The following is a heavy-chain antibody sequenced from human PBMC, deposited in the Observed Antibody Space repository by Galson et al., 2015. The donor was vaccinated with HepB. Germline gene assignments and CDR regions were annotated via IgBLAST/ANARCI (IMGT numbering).Heavy chain of an antibody. D-gene: IGHD6-19*01. CDR3: AKEPRASGWFGEFDP. CDR2: ISGGGGDT. CDR1: GFTFSNYA. J-gene: IGHJ5*02. V-gene: IGHV3-23*01. Sequence: SLRLSCAASGFTFSNYAMSWVRQAPGKGLEWVSGISGGGGDTYYADSVTGRFTSSRDNSKNTLYLQMTSLRAEDTAIYYCAKEPRASGWFGEFDPWGQGTLVTVSS.